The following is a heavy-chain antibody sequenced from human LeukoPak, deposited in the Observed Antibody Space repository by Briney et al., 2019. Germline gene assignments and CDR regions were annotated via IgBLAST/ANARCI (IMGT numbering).Heavy chain of an antibody. D-gene: IGHD6-6*01. CDR3: ARGITARRTLSGYYYYMDV. V-gene: IGHV1-18*01. CDR1: GYTFTSYG. J-gene: IGHJ6*03. CDR2: ISAYNSNT. Sequence: ASVKVSCEASGYTFTSYGISWVRQAPGQGLEWMGWISAYNSNTNYAQKLQGRVTMTTDTSTSTAYMELRSLRSDDTAVYYCARGITARRTLSGYYYYMDVWGKGTTVTVSS.